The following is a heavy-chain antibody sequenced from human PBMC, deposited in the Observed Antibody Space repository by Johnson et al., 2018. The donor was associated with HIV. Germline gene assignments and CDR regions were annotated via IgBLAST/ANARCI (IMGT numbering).Heavy chain of an antibody. D-gene: IGHD3-10*01. CDR2: IRYAGSNK. Sequence: QVQLVESGGGVVQPGGSLRLSCASSGFTFSSNAMHWVRQAPGKALEWVAFIRYAGSNKYYADSVKGRFTISRDNSKNTLYLQMNSLRAEDTAVYYCAKDRIMVRGVIGAFDIWGQGTMVTVSS. V-gene: IGHV3-30*02. CDR1: GFTFSSNA. J-gene: IGHJ3*02. CDR3: AKDRIMVRGVIGAFDI.